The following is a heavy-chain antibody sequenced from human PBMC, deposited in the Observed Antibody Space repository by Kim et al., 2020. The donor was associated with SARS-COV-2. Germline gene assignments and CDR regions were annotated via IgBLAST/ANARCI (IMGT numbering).Heavy chain of an antibody. CDR3: ASGFSYEF. CDR1: GLSVSRYY. Sequence: GGSLRLSCAASGLSVSRYYMSWVRQAPGKGLEWVSLIYSGGATYYADSAKGRFTISRDKSKNTLFLQMNSLRAGDTAIYYCASGFSYEFWGQGTLVTVSS. D-gene: IGHD5-18*01. CDR2: IYSGGAT. V-gene: IGHV3-53*01. J-gene: IGHJ4*02.